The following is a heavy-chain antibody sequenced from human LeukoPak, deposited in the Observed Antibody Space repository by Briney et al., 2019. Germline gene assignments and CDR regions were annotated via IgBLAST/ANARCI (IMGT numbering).Heavy chain of an antibody. CDR3: ARGVEMATPKDYFDY. V-gene: IGHV3-74*01. D-gene: IGHD5-24*01. Sequence: GGSLRLSCAASEFTFSSYWMHWVRQAPGKGLVWVSRLNSDGSSTSIADSVKGRFTISRDNAKNTLYLQMNSLRAEDTAVYYCARGVEMATPKDYFDYWGQGTLVTVFS. CDR1: EFTFSSYW. J-gene: IGHJ4*02. CDR2: LNSDGSST.